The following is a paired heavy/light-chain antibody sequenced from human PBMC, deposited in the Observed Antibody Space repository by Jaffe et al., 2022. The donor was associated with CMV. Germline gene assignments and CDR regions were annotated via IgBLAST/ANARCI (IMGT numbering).Light chain of an antibody. J-gene: IGLJ1*01. V-gene: IGLV2-23*02. CDR2: EVS. Sequence: QSALTQPASVSGSPGQSITISCTGTSSDVGSYNLVSWYQQYPGKAPKLMIYEVSKRPSGLSNRFSGSKSGNTASLTISGLQAEDEADYYCCSYTRSSTYVFGTGTKVTVL. CDR3: CSYTRSSTYV. CDR1: SSDVGSYNL.
Heavy chain of an antibody. CDR2: ISYDGNNR. V-gene: IGHV3-30*18. D-gene: IGHD4-17*01. CDR3: ANPDYADAE. J-gene: IGHJ4*02. Sequence: QVQLVESGGGVVQPGRSLRLSCAASGFTFSSYDMHWVRQAPGKGLEWVALISYDGNNRYYADSVKGRFTISRDNSKSTLSLQMNSLRAEDTAVYYCANPDYADAEWGQGTLVTVSS. CDR1: GFTFSSYD.